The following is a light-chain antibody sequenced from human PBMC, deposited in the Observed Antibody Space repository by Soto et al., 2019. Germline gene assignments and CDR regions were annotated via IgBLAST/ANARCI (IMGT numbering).Light chain of an antibody. CDR3: QQTYSTRWT. CDR1: QSISSY. V-gene: IGKV1-39*01. J-gene: IGKJ1*01. CDR2: AAS. Sequence: DIRITHYPSTSSASGEYRVTIICRASQSISSYLNWYQQKPGKAPKLLIYAASSLQSGVPSRFSGSGSGTDFTLTISSLQPEDFATYYCQQTYSTRWTFGQGTKVDIK.